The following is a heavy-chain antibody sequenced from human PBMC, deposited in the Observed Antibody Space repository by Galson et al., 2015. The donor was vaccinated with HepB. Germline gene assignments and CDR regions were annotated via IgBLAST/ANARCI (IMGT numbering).Heavy chain of an antibody. D-gene: IGHD6-19*01. V-gene: IGHV3-23*01. CDR3: AKDLAWGSGWDEFDY. CDR1: GFTFSSYA. CDR2: ISGSGGDT. J-gene: IGHJ4*02. Sequence: SLRLPCAASGFTFSSYAMNWVRQAPGKGLEWVSAISGSGGDTNYADSVKGRFTISRDNSKNTLYLQMNSLRAEDTAVYYCAKDLAWGSGWDEFDYWGQGTLVTVSS.